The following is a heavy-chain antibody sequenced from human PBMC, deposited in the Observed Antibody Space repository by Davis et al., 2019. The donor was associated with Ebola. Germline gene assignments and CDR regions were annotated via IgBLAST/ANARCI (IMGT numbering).Heavy chain of an antibody. CDR2: ISWNTGSI. J-gene: IGHJ3*02. Sequence: GGSLRLSCAASGFTFDDYAMHWVRQAPGKGLEWVSGISWNTGSIIYADSVRGRFTISRDNAKKSLYLQMNSLRAEDTALYYCAKDTYSGRAWGVFDIWGQGTMVTVSS. CDR1: GFTFDDYA. V-gene: IGHV3-9*01. D-gene: IGHD1-26*01. CDR3: AKDTYSGRAWGVFDI.